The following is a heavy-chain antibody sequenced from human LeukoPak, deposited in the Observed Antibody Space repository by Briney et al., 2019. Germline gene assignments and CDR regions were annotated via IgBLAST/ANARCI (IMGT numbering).Heavy chain of an antibody. V-gene: IGHV3-9*01. CDR2: ISWNSGSI. D-gene: IGHD1-26*01. CDR1: GFTFDDYA. CDR3: AKEASIVGATRKYNWFDP. J-gene: IGHJ5*02. Sequence: TGGSLRLSCAASGFTFDDYAMHWVRQAPGKGLEWVSGISWNSGSIGYADSVKGRFTISRDNAKNSLYLQMNSLRAEDTALYYCAKEASIVGATRKYNWFDPWGQGTLVTVSS.